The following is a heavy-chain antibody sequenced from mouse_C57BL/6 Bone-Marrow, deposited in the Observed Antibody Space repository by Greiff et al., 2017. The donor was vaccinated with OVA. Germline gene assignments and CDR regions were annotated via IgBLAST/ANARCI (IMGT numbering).Heavy chain of an antibody. Sequence: VQLQQSGAELVKPGASVKLSCKASGYTFTSYWMQWVKQRPGQGLEWIGEIDPSDSYTNYNQKFKGKATLTVDTSSSTAYMQLSSLTSEDSAVYYCAPYDYGGAWFAYWGQGTLVTVSA. CDR2: IDPSDSYT. J-gene: IGHJ3*01. V-gene: IGHV1-50*01. CDR3: APYDYGGAWFAY. D-gene: IGHD2-4*01. CDR1: GYTFTSYW.